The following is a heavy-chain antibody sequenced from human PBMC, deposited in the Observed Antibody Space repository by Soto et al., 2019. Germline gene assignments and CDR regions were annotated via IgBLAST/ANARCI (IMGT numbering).Heavy chain of an antibody. CDR3: SRDLGGYASH. J-gene: IGHJ4*02. CDR2: INTDGSTT. Sequence: EVQLVESGGGLVQPGGSLRLSCAASGFTFSNYWMHWVRQAPGKGPVWVSRINTDGSTTNYADSVKGRFTISRDNAKNTLYLQTNRLGAEDTAVYSCSRDLGGYASHWGQETLVTVSA. V-gene: IGHV3-74*01. D-gene: IGHD3-16*01. CDR1: GFTFSNYW.